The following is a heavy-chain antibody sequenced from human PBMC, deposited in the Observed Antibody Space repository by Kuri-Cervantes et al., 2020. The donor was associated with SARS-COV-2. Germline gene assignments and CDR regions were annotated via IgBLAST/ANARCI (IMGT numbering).Heavy chain of an antibody. J-gene: IGHJ4*02. Sequence: ASVKVSCKASGYTFTGYYMHWVRQAPGQGLEWMGWINPNSGGTNYAQKSQGRVTMTRDTSISTAYMELSRLRSDDTAVYYCAREPRYGSSGYYSDYWGQGTLVTVSS. CDR3: AREPRYGSSGYYSDY. V-gene: IGHV1-2*02. CDR1: GYTFTGYY. D-gene: IGHD3-22*01. CDR2: INPNSGGT.